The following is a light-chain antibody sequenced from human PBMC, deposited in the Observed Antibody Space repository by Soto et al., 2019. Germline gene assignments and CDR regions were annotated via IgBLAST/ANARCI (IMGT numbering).Light chain of an antibody. CDR1: QSVTSTY. J-gene: IGKJ1*01. CDR2: GAS. CDR3: QQYAYPPWT. Sequence: EIVMTQSPGILSLSPGERATLSCRASQSVTSTYLAWYQQKPGQAPRLLIYGASTRATGIPDRFSGGGSGTDVTLTISRLEPEDFAVYYCQQYAYPPWTFGHGTKVEV. V-gene: IGKV3-20*01.